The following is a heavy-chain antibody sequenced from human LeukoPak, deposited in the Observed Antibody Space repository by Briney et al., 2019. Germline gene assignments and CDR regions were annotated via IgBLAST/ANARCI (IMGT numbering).Heavy chain of an antibody. Sequence: GGSLRLSCAASGFTFSGYWMSWVRQAPGKGLECVANIKEDGSEKYYVDSVKGRFTISGDNAENSLFLQMNSLRAEDTAVYYCGRGHYGDYAWGQGTLVTVSS. CDR1: GFTFSGYW. J-gene: IGHJ5*02. CDR2: IKEDGSEK. CDR3: GRGHYGDYA. D-gene: IGHD4-17*01. V-gene: IGHV3-7*01.